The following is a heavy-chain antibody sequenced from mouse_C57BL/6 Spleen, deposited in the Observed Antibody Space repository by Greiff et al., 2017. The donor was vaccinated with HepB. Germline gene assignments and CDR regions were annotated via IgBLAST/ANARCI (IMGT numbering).Heavy chain of an antibody. CDR1: GFTFSDYG. J-gene: IGHJ3*01. Sequence: EVKLVESGGGLVKPGGSLKLSCAASGFTFSDYGMHWVRQAPEKGLEWVAYISSGSSTIYYADTVKGRFTISRDNAKNTLFLQMTSLRSEDTAMYYCAYDYDSWFGYWGQGTLVTVSA. V-gene: IGHV5-17*01. CDR2: ISSGSSTI. CDR3: AYDYDSWFGY. D-gene: IGHD2-4*01.